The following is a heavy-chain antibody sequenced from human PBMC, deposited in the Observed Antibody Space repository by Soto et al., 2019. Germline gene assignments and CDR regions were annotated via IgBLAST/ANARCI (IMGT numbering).Heavy chain of an antibody. CDR2: IIPIFGTA. CDR3: ARAGRRGYSYPPRGMDV. D-gene: IGHD5-18*01. CDR1: GGTLSSYA. J-gene: IGHJ6*02. V-gene: IGHV1-69*13. Sequence: SVKVSCKASGGTLSSYAISWVRQAPGQGLEWMGGIIPIFGTANYAQKFQGRVTITADESTSTAYMELSSLRSEDTAVYYCARAGRRGYSYPPRGMDVWAQGTTVTVSS.